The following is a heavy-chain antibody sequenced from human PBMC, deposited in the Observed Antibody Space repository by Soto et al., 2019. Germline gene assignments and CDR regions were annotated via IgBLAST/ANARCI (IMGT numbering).Heavy chain of an antibody. Sequence: QVQLVESGGGVVQPGRSLRLSCAASGFTFSSYAMHWVRQAPGKGLEWVAVISYDGSNKYYADSVKGRFTISRDNSKNTLYLQMNSLRAEDTAVYYCAREGEMDTIKTYDYWGQGTLVTVSS. V-gene: IGHV3-30-3*01. CDR1: GFTFSSYA. J-gene: IGHJ4*02. D-gene: IGHD5-18*01. CDR2: ISYDGSNK. CDR3: AREGEMDTIKTYDY.